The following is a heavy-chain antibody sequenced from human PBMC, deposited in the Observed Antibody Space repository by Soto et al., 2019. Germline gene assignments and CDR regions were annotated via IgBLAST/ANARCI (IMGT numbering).Heavy chain of an antibody. J-gene: IGHJ5*02. CDR3: XXXXXXXXAXTVRNWFDP. CDR2: MNPNSGNT. V-gene: IGHV1-8*01. D-gene: IGHD6-13*01. Sequence: QVQLVQSGAEVKKPGASVKVSCKASGYTFTSYDINWVRQATGQGLEWMGWMNPNSGNTGYAQKFQGRVTMTRNTSISTAYMELXSLRSEATAVXXXXXXXXXXXAXTVRNWFDPWGQGTLVTVSS. CDR1: GYTFTSYD.